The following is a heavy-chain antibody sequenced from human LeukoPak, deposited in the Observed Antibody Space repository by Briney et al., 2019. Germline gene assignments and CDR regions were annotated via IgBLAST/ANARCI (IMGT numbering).Heavy chain of an antibody. D-gene: IGHD5-12*01. J-gene: IGHJ3*02. CDR1: GGSISSGGYS. CDR3: ASGNTGYDRDASDI. V-gene: IGHV4-30-2*01. Sequence: PSQTLSLTCAVSGGSISSGGYSWSWVRQPPGEGLEWVGYIYHSGSTYYNPSLQSRVTISLDRSKNQFSLKLSSMTAADTAVYYCASGNTGYDRDASDIWGQGTMVTVSS. CDR2: IYHSGST.